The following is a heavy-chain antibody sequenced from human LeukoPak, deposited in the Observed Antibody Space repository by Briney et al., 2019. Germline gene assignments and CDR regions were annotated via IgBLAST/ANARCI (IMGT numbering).Heavy chain of an antibody. CDR3: ASSVGVITQFDY. CDR2: ISSSGSTI. J-gene: IGHJ4*02. Sequence: GGSLRLSCAASGFTFSDYYMSWTRQAPGKGLEWVSYISSSGSTIYYADSVKGRFAISRDNAKNSLYLQMNSLRAEDTAVYYCASSVGVITQFDYWGQGTLVTVSS. V-gene: IGHV3-11*01. CDR1: GFTFSDYY. D-gene: IGHD3-10*01.